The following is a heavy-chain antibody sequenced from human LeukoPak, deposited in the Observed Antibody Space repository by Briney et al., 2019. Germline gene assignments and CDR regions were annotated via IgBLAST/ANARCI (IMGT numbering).Heavy chain of an antibody. Sequence: SETLSLTCTVFGGSISSGGYYWSWIRQHPGKGLEWIGYIYYSGSTYYNPSLKSRVTISVDTSKNQFSLKLSSVTAADTAVYYCARVNWPDAFDIWGQGTMVTVSS. J-gene: IGHJ3*02. CDR2: IYYSGST. V-gene: IGHV4-31*03. CDR1: GGSISSGGYY. CDR3: ARVNWPDAFDI. D-gene: IGHD1-1*01.